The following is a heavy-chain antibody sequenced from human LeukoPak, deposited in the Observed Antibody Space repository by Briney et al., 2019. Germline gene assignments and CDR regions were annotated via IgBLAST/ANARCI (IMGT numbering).Heavy chain of an antibody. V-gene: IGHV1-18*04. CDR1: GYTFTGYY. D-gene: IGHD3-22*01. J-gene: IGHJ6*02. CDR2: ISAYNGNT. Sequence: GASVKVSCKASGYTFTGYYMHWVRQAPGQGLEWMGWISAYNGNTNYAQKLQGRVTMTTDTSTSTAYMELRSLRSDDTAVYYCARSHDSSGYYASFLGYYYGMDVWGQGTTVTVSS. CDR3: ARSHDSSGYYASFLGYYYGMDV.